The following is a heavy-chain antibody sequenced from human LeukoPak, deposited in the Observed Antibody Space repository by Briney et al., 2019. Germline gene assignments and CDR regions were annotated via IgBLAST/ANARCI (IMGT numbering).Heavy chain of an antibody. CDR3: ARGGRNYFDP. V-gene: IGHV3-7*01. J-gene: IGHJ5*02. CDR2: IKQDGSEK. CDR1: GFTFSRYY. D-gene: IGHD4-23*01. Sequence: SGGSLRLSCAASGFTFSRYYMSWVRQAPGKGLEWVANIKQDGSEKYYVDSVKGRFTISRDNAKNSLYLQMNNLRVEDTAMFYCARGGRNYFDPWGQGTLVTVSS.